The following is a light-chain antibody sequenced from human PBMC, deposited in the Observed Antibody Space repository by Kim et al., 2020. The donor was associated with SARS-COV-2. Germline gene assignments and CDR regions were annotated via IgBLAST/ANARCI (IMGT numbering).Light chain of an antibody. CDR2: DAS. Sequence: PRARATLSFRASQSVSRYLAWDQQKPGQAPRLLIYDASNRATGIPARFSGSGSGTDFTLTISSLEPEDFAGYYCQQRSNWPPLTFGGGTKLEIK. CDR3: QQRSNWPPLT. V-gene: IGKV3-11*01. J-gene: IGKJ4*01. CDR1: QSVSRY.